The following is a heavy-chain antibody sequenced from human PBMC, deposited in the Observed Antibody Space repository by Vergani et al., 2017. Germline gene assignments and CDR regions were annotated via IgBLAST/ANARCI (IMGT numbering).Heavy chain of an antibody. CDR1: GFTFSSYA. Sequence: QVQLVESGGGVVQPGRSLRLSCAASGFTFSSYAMHWVRQAPGKGLEWVAVISYDGSNKYYADSVKGRFTISRDNSKTTLYLQMNSLRAEDTAVYYCARQYSSSSGAFDYWGQGTLVTVSS. V-gene: IGHV3-30-3*01. CDR3: ARQYSSSSGAFDY. J-gene: IGHJ4*02. D-gene: IGHD6-6*01. CDR2: ISYDGSNK.